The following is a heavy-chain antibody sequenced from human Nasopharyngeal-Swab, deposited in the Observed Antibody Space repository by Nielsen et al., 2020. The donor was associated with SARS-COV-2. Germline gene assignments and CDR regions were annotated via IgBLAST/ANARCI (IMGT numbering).Heavy chain of an antibody. J-gene: IGHJ6*02. D-gene: IGHD3-3*01. CDR1: GFTFSNAW. V-gene: IGHV3-21*01. CDR2: IGRYGTDI. CDR3: ARGTVFGVANGMDV. Sequence: GESLTICCAASGFTFSNAWMSWIRPAPGKGLEWVSSIGRYGTDIFHADSVKGRFSVFRDAANKSIYLQMRSLRAEDTAVYYCARGTVFGVANGMDVWGQGTTVTVSS.